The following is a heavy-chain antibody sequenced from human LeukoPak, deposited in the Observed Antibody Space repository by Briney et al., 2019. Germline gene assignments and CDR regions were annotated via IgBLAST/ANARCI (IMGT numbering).Heavy chain of an antibody. D-gene: IGHD3-22*01. J-gene: IGHJ4*02. V-gene: IGHV1-46*01. Sequence: ASVTVSSTTSGYTLTIYYMHWVRQAPGQGLEWMGIINPSGRSTSYAQKFQGRVTMTRDTSTSTVYMELSSLRSEDTAVYYCARSHSYYYDSSGYYSDYWGQGTLFTVSS. CDR1: GYTLTIYY. CDR3: ARSHSYYYDSSGYYSDY. CDR2: INPSGRST.